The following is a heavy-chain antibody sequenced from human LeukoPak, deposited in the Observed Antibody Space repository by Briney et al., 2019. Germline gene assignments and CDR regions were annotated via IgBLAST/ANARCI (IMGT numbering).Heavy chain of an antibody. D-gene: IGHD2-2*01. CDR2: IYYSGST. J-gene: IGHJ4*02. CDR3: ARDLIVTAAAIDY. V-gene: IGHV4-59*12. CDR1: GGSISSYY. Sequence: SETLSLTCTVSGGSISSYYWSWIRQPPGKGLEWIGSIYYSGSTYYNPSLKSRVTISVDTSKNQFSLKLSSVTAADTAVYYCARDLIVTAAAIDYWGQGTLVTVSS.